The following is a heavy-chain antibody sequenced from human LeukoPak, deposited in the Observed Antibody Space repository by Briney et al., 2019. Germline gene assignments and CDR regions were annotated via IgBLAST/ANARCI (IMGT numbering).Heavy chain of an antibody. CDR1: GYTFNIYG. CDR3: ARDNSATSDCSSTSCYHFHY. V-gene: IGHV1-18*04. D-gene: IGHD2-2*01. CDR2: ISAYNGNT. J-gene: IGHJ4*02. Sequence: ASVKVSCKASGYTFNIYGITWVRQAPGQGLEWMGWISAYNGNTNYAQKLQGRVTMTTDTSTSTAYMELRSLRSDDTAVYYCARDNSATSDCSSTSCYHFHYWRQGTLVTVSS.